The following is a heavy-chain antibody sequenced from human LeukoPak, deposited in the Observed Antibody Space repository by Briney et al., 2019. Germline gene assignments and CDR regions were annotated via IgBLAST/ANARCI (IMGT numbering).Heavy chain of an antibody. CDR1: GGSITSYY. CDR3: ARVVYDSSGYLYGMGV. J-gene: IGHJ6*02. V-gene: IGHV4-59*01. Sequence: PSETLSLTCPVSGGSITSYYWSWIRQPPGKGLEWIGCIYYSGSTTSNPSLKSRFTISVDTSKNHFSMKLSSVTAADTAVYYCARVVYDSSGYLYGMGVCGQGTTGTVSS. CDR2: IYYSGST. D-gene: IGHD3-22*01.